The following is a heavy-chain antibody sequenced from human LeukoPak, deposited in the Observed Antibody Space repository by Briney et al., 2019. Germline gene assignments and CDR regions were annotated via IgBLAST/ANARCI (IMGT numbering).Heavy chain of an antibody. CDR3: ARKSFLFESQYFDY. J-gene: IGHJ4*02. CDR1: GFTFSSYE. Sequence: PGGSLRLSCAASGFTFSSYEMNWVRQAPGKGLEWVSYISSSGSTIYYADSVKGRFTISRYNAKNSLYLQMNSLRAEDTAVYYCARKSFLFESQYFDYWGQGTLVTVSS. D-gene: IGHD3-10*02. CDR2: ISSSGSTI. V-gene: IGHV3-48*03.